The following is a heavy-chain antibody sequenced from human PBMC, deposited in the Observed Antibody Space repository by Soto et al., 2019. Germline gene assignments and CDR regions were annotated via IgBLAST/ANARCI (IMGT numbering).Heavy chain of an antibody. D-gene: IGHD3-10*01. CDR1: GGSISSYY. Sequence: QVQLQESGPGLVKPSETLSLTCTVSGGSISSYYWSWIRQPPGKGLEWIGYIYYSGSTNYNPSLKSRVTISVDTSKNQFSLKLSSVTAADTAVYYCARGVLGFGMRGRLAPCGQGTLFTFSS. J-gene: IGHJ5*02. CDR3: ARGVLGFGMRGRLAP. V-gene: IGHV4-59*01. CDR2: IYYSGST.